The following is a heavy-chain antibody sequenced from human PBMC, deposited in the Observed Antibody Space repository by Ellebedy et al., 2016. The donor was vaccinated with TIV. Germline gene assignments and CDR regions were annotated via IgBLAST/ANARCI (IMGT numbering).Heavy chain of an antibody. J-gene: IGHJ4*02. D-gene: IGHD1-26*01. V-gene: IGHV3-30*18. CDR1: GFTFSSYG. Sequence: GGSLRLXCAASGFTFSSYGMHWVRQAPGKGPEWVAVISYDGSNEYYADSVRGRFTVSRDNSKNTLYLQMNSLRGEDTAVYYCAKGRFFVGEFDYWGQGTLVTVSS. CDR2: ISYDGSNE. CDR3: AKGRFFVGEFDY.